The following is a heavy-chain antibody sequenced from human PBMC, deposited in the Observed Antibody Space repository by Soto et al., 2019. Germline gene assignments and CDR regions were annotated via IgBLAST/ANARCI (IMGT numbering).Heavy chain of an antibody. V-gene: IGHV3-23*01. CDR2: LSGSGGST. Sequence: PGGSLRLSCAASGFTFSSYAMNWVRQAPGKGLEWVSALSGSGGSTYYADSVKGRFTISRDNSKNTLYLQMYSLRAEDTAVYYCAKGGSPFWYYYYGMDVWGQVPPGTFSS. CDR1: GFTFSSYA. J-gene: IGHJ6*02. CDR3: AKGGSPFWYYYYGMDV. D-gene: IGHD3-3*01.